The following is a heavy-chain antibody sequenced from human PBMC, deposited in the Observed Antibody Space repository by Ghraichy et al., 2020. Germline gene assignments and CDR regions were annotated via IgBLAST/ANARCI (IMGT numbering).Heavy chain of an antibody. J-gene: IGHJ6*03. D-gene: IGHD2-21*01. CDR2: ISDGSDTM. CDR3: ARDNFLICGEEAGNYMDV. Sequence: GVLNISCAASGFTFSTYNMNCVRQAPGKGLEWIAYISDGSDTMFYANSGKGRFTISIDNAKNSLYLQMNSLRAEDTAVYYCARDNFLICGEEAGNYMDVWGKGTTVTVSS. V-gene: IGHV3-48*01. CDR1: GFTFSTYN.